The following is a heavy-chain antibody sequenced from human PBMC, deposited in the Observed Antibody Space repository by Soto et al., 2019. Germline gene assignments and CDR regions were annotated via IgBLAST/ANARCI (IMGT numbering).Heavy chain of an antibody. J-gene: IGHJ6*02. Sequence: QVQLVQSGAEVKKPGSSVKVSCKASGGTFSSYAISWVRQAPGQGLEWMGGIIPIFGTANYAQKFQGRVTITGGESTSTAYMELSSLRSEDTAVYYCAGEDCSSSRLYYFDGMDVWGQGTTVTVSS. CDR1: GGTFSSYA. CDR3: AGEDCSSSRLYYFDGMDV. CDR2: IIPIFGTA. V-gene: IGHV1-69*01. D-gene: IGHD6-6*01.